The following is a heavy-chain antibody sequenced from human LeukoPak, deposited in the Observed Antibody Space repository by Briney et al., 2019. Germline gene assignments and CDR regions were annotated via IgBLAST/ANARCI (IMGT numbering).Heavy chain of an antibody. CDR2: INHSGST. Sequence: KPSETLSLTCAVYGGSFSGYYWSWIRQPPGKGLEWIGEINHSGSTNYNPSLKSRVTISVDTSKNQSSLKLSSVTAADTAVYYCAIHIVVVPAAKKKNWFDPWGQGTLVTVSS. V-gene: IGHV4-34*01. CDR3: AIHIVVVPAAKKKNWFDP. J-gene: IGHJ5*02. CDR1: GGSFSGYY. D-gene: IGHD2-2*01.